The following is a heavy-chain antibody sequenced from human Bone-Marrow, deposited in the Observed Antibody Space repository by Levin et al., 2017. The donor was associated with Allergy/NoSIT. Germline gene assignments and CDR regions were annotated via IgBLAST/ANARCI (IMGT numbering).Heavy chain of an antibody. V-gene: IGHV4-34*01. Sequence: ASETLSLTCAVYGGSFSGYYWSWIRQPPGKGLEWIGEINHSGSTNYNPSLKSRVTISVDTSKNQFSLKLSSVTAADTAVYYCARAVGCSSTSCYTGWFDPWGQGTLVTVSS. CDR3: ARAVGCSSTSCYTGWFDP. CDR1: GGSFSGYY. J-gene: IGHJ5*02. CDR2: INHSGST. D-gene: IGHD2-2*02.